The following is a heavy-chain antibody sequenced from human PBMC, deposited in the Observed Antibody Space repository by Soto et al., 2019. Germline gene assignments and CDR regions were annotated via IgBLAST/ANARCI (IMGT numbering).Heavy chain of an antibody. V-gene: IGHV5-51*01. CDR2: IYPSDSDT. CDR1: GYNFAGYW. D-gene: IGHD3-3*01. Sequence: PGESLKISCKGSGYNFAGYWIAWVRQMPGKGLELMGIIYPSDSDTRYRPSFQGQVTISADKSVSSAYLQWSSLRASDTAMYYCARGGVSTRTFDYWGQGTPVTVSS. J-gene: IGHJ4*02. CDR3: ARGGVSTRTFDY.